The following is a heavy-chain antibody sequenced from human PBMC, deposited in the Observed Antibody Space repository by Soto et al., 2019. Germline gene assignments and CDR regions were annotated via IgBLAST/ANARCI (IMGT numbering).Heavy chain of an antibody. Sequence: PSETLSLTYTVSGGSISSGGYYWSWIRQHPGKGLGWIGYIYYSGSTYYNPSLKSRVTISVDTSKNQFSLKLSSVTAADTAVYYCARAQVVVVPPPHPYYCMPVWGQGTILTGSS. CDR2: IYYSGST. D-gene: IGHD2-15*01. J-gene: IGHJ6*02. CDR3: ARAQVVVVPPPHPYYCMPV. CDR1: GGSISSGGYY. V-gene: IGHV4-31*03.